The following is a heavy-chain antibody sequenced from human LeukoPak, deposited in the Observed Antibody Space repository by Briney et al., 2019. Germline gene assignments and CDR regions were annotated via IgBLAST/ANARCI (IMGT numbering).Heavy chain of an antibody. CDR1: GGSINSY. D-gene: IGHD3-22*01. V-gene: IGHV4-59*08. CDR3: ARHRIVTRDAFDV. Sequence: PSETLSLTCTVSGGSINSYWSWIRQPPGKGLEWIGFIYYSGSTNYNPSLKSRVSMSVDTSKNQFSLTLTSVTAADTAVYYCARHRIVTRDAFDVWGQGTTVTVSS. CDR2: IYYSGST. J-gene: IGHJ3*01.